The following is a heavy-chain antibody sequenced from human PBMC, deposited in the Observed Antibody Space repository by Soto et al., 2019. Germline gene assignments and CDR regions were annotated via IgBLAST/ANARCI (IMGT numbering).Heavy chain of an antibody. CDR3: ARMHYYGSDNWFAP. D-gene: IGHD3-10*01. Sequence: ASVKVSCKASGYTFTSYGISWVRQAPGQGLEWMGWISAYNGNTNYAQKLQGRVTMTTDTSTSTAYMELRSLRSDDTAVYYCARMHYYGSDNWFAPWGQGTLVTVSS. CDR1: GYTFTSYG. J-gene: IGHJ5*02. CDR2: ISAYNGNT. V-gene: IGHV1-18*01.